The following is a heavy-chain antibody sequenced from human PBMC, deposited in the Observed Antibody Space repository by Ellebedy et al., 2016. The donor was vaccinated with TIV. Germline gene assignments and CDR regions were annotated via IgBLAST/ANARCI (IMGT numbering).Heavy chain of an antibody. V-gene: IGHV3-48*04. CDR1: GFTFIYYS. Sequence: PGGSLRLSCAASGFTFIYYSMNWVRQAPGKGLEWISYISSDSSKIVYADSVKGRFTVSRDNAKNSLYLQMNSLRAEDTAVYYCARQTVATSVNDAFDIWGLGTVVTVSS. CDR2: ISSDSSKI. CDR3: ARQTVATSVNDAFDI. J-gene: IGHJ3*02. D-gene: IGHD4-17*01.